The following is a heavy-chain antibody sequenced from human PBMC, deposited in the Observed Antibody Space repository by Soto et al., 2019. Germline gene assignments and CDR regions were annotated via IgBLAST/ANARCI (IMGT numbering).Heavy chain of an antibody. V-gene: IGHV1-18*01. Sequence: ASVKVSCKASGYTFTSFGISWVRQAPGQGLEWLGWISAYSGNTKYAQKIQGRVTMTTDTSTSTAYMELRSLRSDDTVVYYCARNPDLYGDYGTTFDYWGQGTLVTVSS. CDR2: ISAYSGNT. D-gene: IGHD4-17*01. J-gene: IGHJ4*02. CDR1: GYTFTSFG. CDR3: ARNPDLYGDYGTTFDY.